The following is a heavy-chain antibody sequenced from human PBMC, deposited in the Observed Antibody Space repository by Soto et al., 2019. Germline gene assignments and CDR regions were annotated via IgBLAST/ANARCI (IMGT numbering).Heavy chain of an antibody. D-gene: IGHD6-13*01. Sequence: SETLSLTCTVSGGSISSYYWSWIRQPPGKGLEWIGYIYYSGNTNYNPSLKSRVTISVDTSKNQFSLKLSSVTAADTAVYYFAIVMTGGYSSSWYYYFNYWGQGTLVTVSS. CDR3: AIVMTGGYSSSWYYYFNY. J-gene: IGHJ4*02. V-gene: IGHV4-59*01. CDR1: GGSISSYY. CDR2: IYYSGNT.